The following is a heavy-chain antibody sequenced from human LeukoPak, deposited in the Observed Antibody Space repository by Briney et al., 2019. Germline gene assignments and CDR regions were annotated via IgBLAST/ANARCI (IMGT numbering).Heavy chain of an antibody. CDR3: ARDMSDFDFWSGYYTYYYYGMDV. Sequence: ASVKVSCKASGYTFTSYYMHWVRQAPGQGLEWMGIINPSGGSTSYAQKFQGRVTMTRDTSTSTVYMELSSLRSDDTAVYYCARDMSDFDFWSGYYTYYYYGMDVWGQGTTVTVSS. J-gene: IGHJ6*02. V-gene: IGHV1-46*01. CDR1: GYTFTSYY. D-gene: IGHD3-3*01. CDR2: INPSGGST.